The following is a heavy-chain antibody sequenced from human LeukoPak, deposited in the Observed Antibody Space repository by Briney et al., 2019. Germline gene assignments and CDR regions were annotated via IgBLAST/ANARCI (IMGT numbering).Heavy chain of an antibody. CDR1: GFTFSSYS. CDR2: ISGSSSYI. J-gene: IGHJ4*02. D-gene: IGHD6-13*01. CDR3: ARGYSSSWPAY. V-gene: IGHV3-21*01. Sequence: PGGSLRLSCAASGFTFSSYSMNWVRQAPGKGLEWVSSISGSSSYIYYADSVKGRFTIFRDNAKNSLYLQMNSLRAEDTAVYYCARGYSSSWPAYWGQGTLVTVSS.